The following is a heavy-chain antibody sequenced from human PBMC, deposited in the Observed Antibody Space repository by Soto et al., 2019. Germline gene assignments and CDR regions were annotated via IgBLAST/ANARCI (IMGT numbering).Heavy chain of an antibody. CDR3: ARRGTIFGVVIKANWFDP. V-gene: IGHV4-4*02. Sequence: ETLSPPPAVSGGAISSSKWGGWVRQAPGEGLEWIGEIYHSGSTNYNPSLKSRVTISVDKSKNQFSLKLSSVTAADTAVYYCARRGTIFGVVIKANWFDPWGQGTLVTVSS. CDR1: GGAISSSKW. J-gene: IGHJ5*02. D-gene: IGHD3-3*01. CDR2: IYHSGST.